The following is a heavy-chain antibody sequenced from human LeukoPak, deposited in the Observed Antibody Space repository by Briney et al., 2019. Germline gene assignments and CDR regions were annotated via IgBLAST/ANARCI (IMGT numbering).Heavy chain of an antibody. D-gene: IGHD3-3*01. CDR1: GGSFSGYY. V-gene: IGHV4-34*01. CDR2: INHSGST. J-gene: IGHJ3*02. CDR3: ARLTPYYDFWSGYYHDAFDI. Sequence: SETLSLTCAVYGGSFSGYYWSWIRQPPGKGLEWIGEINHSGSTNYNSSLKSRVTISVDTSKNQFSLKLSSVTAADTAVYYCARLTPYYDFWSGYYHDAFDIWGQGTMVTVSS.